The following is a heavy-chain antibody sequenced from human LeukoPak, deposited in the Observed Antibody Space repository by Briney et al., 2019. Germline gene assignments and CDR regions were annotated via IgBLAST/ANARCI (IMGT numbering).Heavy chain of an antibody. CDR2: IYYSGST. V-gene: IGHV4-39*01. D-gene: IGHD2-15*01. Sequence: PSDTLSLTCTVSGGSISSSSYYWGWIRQPPGKGLEWIGSIYYSGSTYYNPSLKRRATISVDTSKSQFSLKLSSVTAADTAVYYCEVSGGFDYWGQGTLVTVSS. CDR3: EVSGGFDY. CDR1: GGSISSSSYY. J-gene: IGHJ4*02.